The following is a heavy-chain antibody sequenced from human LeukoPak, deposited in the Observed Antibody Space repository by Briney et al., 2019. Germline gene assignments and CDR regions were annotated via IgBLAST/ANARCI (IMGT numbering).Heavy chain of an antibody. Sequence: GGSLRLSCAASGFTFSLYGLNWVRQSPGRGLEWISYISGGGSDIYYAVSVKGRFTLYRDNAQNSLYPKMHSVRAEDAAVYYCATGSMNPYYYYYMAVWGKGTTDTIS. CDR2: ISGGGSDI. V-gene: IGHV3-48*03. D-gene: IGHD1-26*01. J-gene: IGHJ6*03. CDR1: GFTFSLYG. CDR3: ATGSMNPYYYYYMAV.